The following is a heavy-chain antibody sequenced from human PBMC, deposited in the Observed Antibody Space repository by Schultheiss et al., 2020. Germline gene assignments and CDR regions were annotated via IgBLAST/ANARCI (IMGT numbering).Heavy chain of an antibody. CDR1: GFTFSSYA. Sequence: GGSLRLSCAASGFTFSSYAMHWVRQAPGKGLEWVSVIYSGGSTYYADSVKGRFTISRDNSKNTLYLQMNSLRAEDTAVYYCARGAARLWGQGTLVTVSS. CDR3: ARGAARL. D-gene: IGHD6-6*01. CDR2: IYSGGST. V-gene: IGHV3-NL1*01. J-gene: IGHJ4*02.